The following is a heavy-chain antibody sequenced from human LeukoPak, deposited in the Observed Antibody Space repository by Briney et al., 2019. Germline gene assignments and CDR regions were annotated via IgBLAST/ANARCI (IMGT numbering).Heavy chain of an antibody. CDR1: GYTFTGYY. Sequence: ASVKVSCKASGYTFTGYYMPWVRQAPGQGLEWMGWINPNSGGTNYAQKFQGRVTMTRDTSISTAYMELSRLRSDDTAVYYCARYDILTGSFQHWGQGTLVTVSS. CDR3: ARYDILTGSFQH. J-gene: IGHJ1*01. V-gene: IGHV1-2*02. CDR2: INPNSGGT. D-gene: IGHD3-9*01.